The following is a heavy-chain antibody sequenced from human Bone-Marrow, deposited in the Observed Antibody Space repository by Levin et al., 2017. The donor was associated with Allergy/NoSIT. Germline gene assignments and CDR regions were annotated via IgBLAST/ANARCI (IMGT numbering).Heavy chain of an antibody. V-gene: IGHV1-2*02. J-gene: IGHJ4*02. D-gene: IGHD3-22*01. CDR2: INPNSGGT. CDR3: ATRSGYFDY. CDR1: GYTFTGYY. Sequence: GESLKISCKASGYTFTGYYMHWVRQAPGQGLEWMGWINPNSGGTNYAQKFQGRVTMTRDTSISTAYMELSRLRSDDTAVYYCATRSGYFDYWGQGTLVTVAA.